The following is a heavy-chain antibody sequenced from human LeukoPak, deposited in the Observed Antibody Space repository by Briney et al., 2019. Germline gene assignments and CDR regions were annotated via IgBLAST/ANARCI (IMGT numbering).Heavy chain of an antibody. V-gene: IGHV5-10-1*01. D-gene: IGHD3-22*01. Sequence: GESLKISCKGSGYSFTSYWNSWVRQMPGKGLEWMGRIDPDDSYTNFSPSFQGHVTISADKYISTAYLQWSSLKASDTAMYYCARHLPSTLYYDSSSYPPDDYWGQGTLVTVSS. CDR1: GYSFTSYW. J-gene: IGHJ4*02. CDR2: IDPDDSYT. CDR3: ARHLPSTLYYDSSSYPPDDY.